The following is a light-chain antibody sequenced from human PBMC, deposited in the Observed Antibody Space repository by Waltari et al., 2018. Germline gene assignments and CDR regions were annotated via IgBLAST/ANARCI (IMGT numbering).Light chain of an antibody. Sequence: EIVMTQSPATLSVSPGERATLSCRASQSVNTNLAWYQRKPGQAPRLVIYGASTRATGTPARFSGSGSGTEFTLTISRLQSEDFAVYYCQQYNNWPRTFGQGTKVEIK. V-gene: IGKV3-15*01. CDR1: QSVNTN. CDR2: GAS. J-gene: IGKJ1*01. CDR3: QQYNNWPRT.